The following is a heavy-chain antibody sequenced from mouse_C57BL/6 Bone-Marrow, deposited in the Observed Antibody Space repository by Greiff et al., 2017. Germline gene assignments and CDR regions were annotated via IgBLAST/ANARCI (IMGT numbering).Heavy chain of an antibody. V-gene: IGHV1-55*01. Sequence: QVQLKQPGAELVKPGASVKMSCKASGYTFTSYWITWVKQRPGQGLEWIGDIYPGSGSTNYNEKFKSKATLTVDTSSSTAYMQLSSLTSEDSAVYYCARDTTVVATGWGQGTTLTVSS. CDR3: ARDTTVVATG. CDR2: IYPGSGST. D-gene: IGHD1-1*01. J-gene: IGHJ2*01. CDR1: GYTFTSYW.